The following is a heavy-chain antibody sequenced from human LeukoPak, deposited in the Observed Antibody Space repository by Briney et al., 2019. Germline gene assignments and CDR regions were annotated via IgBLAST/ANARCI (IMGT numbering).Heavy chain of an antibody. CDR2: ISGSGGST. D-gene: IGHD3-22*01. CDR3: AKDSSPYYYDSSGYYPYWYFDL. Sequence: GGSHRLSCAASGFTFNSYAMSWVRQAPGKGLEWVSAISGSGGSTYYADSVKGRFTISRDNSKNTLYLQMNSLRAEDTAVYYCAKDSSPYYYDSSGYYPYWYFDLWGRGTLVTVSS. CDR1: GFTFNSYA. J-gene: IGHJ2*01. V-gene: IGHV3-23*01.